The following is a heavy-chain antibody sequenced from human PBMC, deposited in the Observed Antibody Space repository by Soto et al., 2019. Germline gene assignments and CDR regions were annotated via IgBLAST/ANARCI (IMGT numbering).Heavy chain of an antibody. CDR1: RYTPTELS. CDR3: ATPGPFVPLVDTAMVNAFDI. D-gene: IGHD5-18*01. V-gene: IGHV1-24*01. CDR2: FDPEDGET. Sequence: GAPVKGSCKVFRYTPTELSIHWVGQAPGKRVECMGGFDPEDGETIYAQKFQGRVTMTEDTSTDTAYMELSSLRSEDTAVYYCATPGPFVPLVDTAMVNAFDIWGQGTMVTVSS. J-gene: IGHJ3*02.